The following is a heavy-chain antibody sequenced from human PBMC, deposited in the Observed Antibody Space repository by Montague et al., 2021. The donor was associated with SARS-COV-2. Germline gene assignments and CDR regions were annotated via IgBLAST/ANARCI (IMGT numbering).Heavy chain of an antibody. Sequence: SETLSLTCTVSNASITTSNWWTWVRQAPGKGLEWVGEIHHSGTLXYYPSLKSRVTISVDTSKNRFSLNLNSVTAADTALYFCARRIRITVFRGVPLTTHSLESWGQGIMVTVSS. V-gene: IGHV4/OR15-8*01. CDR2: IHHSGTL. CDR1: NASITTSNW. J-gene: IGHJ4*02. CDR3: ARRIRITVFRGVPLTTHSLES. D-gene: IGHD3-10*01.